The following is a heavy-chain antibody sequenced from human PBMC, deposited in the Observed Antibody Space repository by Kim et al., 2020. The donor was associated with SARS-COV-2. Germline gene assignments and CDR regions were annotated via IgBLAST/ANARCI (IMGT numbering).Heavy chain of an antibody. Sequence: GGSLRLSCAASGFTFSSYAMHWVRQAPGKGLEWVAVISYDGSNKYYADSVKGRFTISRDNSKNTLYLQMNSLRAEDTAVYYCARDSHYDSSGHLPPPYYFDYWGQGTLVTVSS. CDR2: ISYDGSNK. D-gene: IGHD3-22*01. CDR1: GFTFSSYA. J-gene: IGHJ4*02. CDR3: ARDSHYDSSGHLPPPYYFDY. V-gene: IGHV3-30*04.